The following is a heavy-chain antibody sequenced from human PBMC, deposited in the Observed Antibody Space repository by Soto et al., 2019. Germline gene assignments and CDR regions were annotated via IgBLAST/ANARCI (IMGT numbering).Heavy chain of an antibody. Sequence: WWSLGLSCSASVFTFRTYAMGWFRQAPGKGLEWVSVMSNSGDETYYADSVKGRFTISRDNFQNTLYLQLSSLRADDTAVYYCAKDAARTSGWYYFDFWGQGTLVTVSS. CDR3: AKDAARTSGWYYFDF. J-gene: IGHJ4*02. V-gene: IGHV3-23*01. CDR2: MSNSGDET. D-gene: IGHD6-19*01. CDR1: VFTFRTYA.